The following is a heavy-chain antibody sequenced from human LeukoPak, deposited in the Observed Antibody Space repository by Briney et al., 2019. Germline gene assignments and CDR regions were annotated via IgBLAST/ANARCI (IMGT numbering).Heavy chain of an antibody. CDR2: FYYSGST. CDR1: GDSISSSSYS. Sequence: SETLSLTCTVSGDSISSSSYSWGWIRQPPGKGLEWIESFYYSGSTYYNPSLKGRVTISVDTSKNQFSLKLSSVTAADTAVYYCARQRRVVPAAHDAFDIWGQGTMVTVSS. J-gene: IGHJ3*02. CDR3: ARQRRVVPAAHDAFDI. D-gene: IGHD2-2*01. V-gene: IGHV4-39*01.